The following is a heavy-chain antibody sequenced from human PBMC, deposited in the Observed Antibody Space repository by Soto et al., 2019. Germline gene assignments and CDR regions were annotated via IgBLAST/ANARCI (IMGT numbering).Heavy chain of an antibody. CDR2: IYPGDSDT. Sequence: PGESLMISCKGSGYSFTSYWIGWVRQMPGKGLEWMGIIYPGDSDTRYSPSFQGQVTISADKSISTAYLQWSSLKASDTAMYYCARDLYYYDSSGYANYYGMDVWGQGTTVTVSS. D-gene: IGHD3-22*01. J-gene: IGHJ6*02. CDR1: GYSFTSYW. V-gene: IGHV5-51*01. CDR3: ARDLYYYDSSGYANYYGMDV.